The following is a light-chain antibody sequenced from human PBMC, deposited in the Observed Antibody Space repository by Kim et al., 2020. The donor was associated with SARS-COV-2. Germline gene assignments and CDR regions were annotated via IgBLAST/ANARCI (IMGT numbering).Light chain of an antibody. CDR3: QVWDSGVV. J-gene: IGLJ2*01. CDR2: YDS. Sequence: SMGPGETARVTWGGNNIGRKSVVWYEQRPGQARQLVICYDSDRPSGIPERFAGSNSGNTATLTISRVEAGDEADYFCQVWDSGVVFGGGTQLTVL. CDR1: NIGRKS. V-gene: IGLV3-21*04.